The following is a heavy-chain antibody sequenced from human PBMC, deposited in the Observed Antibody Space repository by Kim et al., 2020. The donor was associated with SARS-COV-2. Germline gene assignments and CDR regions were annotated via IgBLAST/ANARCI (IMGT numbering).Heavy chain of an antibody. V-gene: IGHV3-53*01. CDR3: ARGYGDYYFDY. J-gene: IGHJ4*02. D-gene: IGHD4-17*01. Sequence: VKRRLTISRDNPKNTLDLQMNSLRAEDTAVYFCARGYGDYYFDYWGEGTLVTVSS.